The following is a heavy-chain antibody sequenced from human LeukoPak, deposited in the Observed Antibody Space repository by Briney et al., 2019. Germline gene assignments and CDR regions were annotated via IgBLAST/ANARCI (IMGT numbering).Heavy chain of an antibody. V-gene: IGHV5-51*01. CDR3: ARRYSSSSGGPNYYYYYYMDV. CDR1: GYSFTSYW. D-gene: IGHD6-6*01. Sequence: GESLKISCKGSGYSFTSYWIGWVRQMPGKGLDWMGIIYPGDSDTRYSPSFQGQVTISADKSISTAYLQWSSLKASDTAMYYCARRYSSSSGGPNYYYYYYMDVWGKGTTVTVSS. J-gene: IGHJ6*03. CDR2: IYPGDSDT.